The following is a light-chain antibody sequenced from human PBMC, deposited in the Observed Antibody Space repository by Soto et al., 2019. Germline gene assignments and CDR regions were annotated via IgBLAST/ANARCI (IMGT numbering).Light chain of an antibody. J-gene: IGKJ1*01. CDR2: GAS. CDR1: QTISTF. CDR3: QQGFSYPWT. V-gene: IGKV1-39*01. Sequence: DIQMTQSPSSLSASVGDRVTITCRASQTISTFLNWYQKRPGKAPRLLIYGASTLQSGVPSRFNGSGSGTEFTLTIGSLQLEDCAIDSCQQGFSYPWTFGQGTKVEIK.